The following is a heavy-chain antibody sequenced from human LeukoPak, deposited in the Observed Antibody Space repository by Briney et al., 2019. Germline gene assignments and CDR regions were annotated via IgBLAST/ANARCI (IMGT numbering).Heavy chain of an antibody. J-gene: IGHJ4*02. D-gene: IGHD3/OR15-3a*01. Sequence: GGSLRLSCAASGFIFSGYCMSWVRQAPGKGLEWVSYMSASGNDISYADSVKGRFPISRHNTKGSLYLQMNSLRAADTVVYYCGTHAGRTGSGDWGQGTLVTVSS. V-gene: IGHV3-11*01. CDR3: GTHAGRTGSGD. CDR1: GFIFSGYC. CDR2: MSASGNDI.